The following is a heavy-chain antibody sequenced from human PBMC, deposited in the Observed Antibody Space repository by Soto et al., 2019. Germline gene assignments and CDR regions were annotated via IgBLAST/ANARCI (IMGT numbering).Heavy chain of an antibody. V-gene: IGHV1-3*01. CDR1: GYTFTSYA. CDR3: ARGLGVGAASDY. J-gene: IGHJ4*02. CDR2: INAGNGNT. Sequence: QVQLVQSGAEVKKPGASVKVSCKASGYTFTSYAMHWVRQAPGQRLEWMGWINAGNGNTKYSQKFQGRVTITRDTSASAAYMALSRLRTADTAVYYCARGLGVGAASDYWGQGTLVTVSS. D-gene: IGHD1-26*01.